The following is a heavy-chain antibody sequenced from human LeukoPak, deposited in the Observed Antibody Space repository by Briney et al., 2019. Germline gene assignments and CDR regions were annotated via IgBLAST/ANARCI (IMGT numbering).Heavy chain of an antibody. CDR3: ARAEWFGELLSGY. CDR1: GYTFTGYY. CDR2: INPNSGGT. Sequence: ASVKVSCKASGYTFTGYYMHWVRQAPGQGLEWMGWINPNSGGTNYAQKFQGRVTMTRDTSISTAYMELSRLRSDDTAVYYCARAEWFGELLSGYWGQGTLVTVSS. V-gene: IGHV1-2*02. J-gene: IGHJ4*02. D-gene: IGHD3-10*01.